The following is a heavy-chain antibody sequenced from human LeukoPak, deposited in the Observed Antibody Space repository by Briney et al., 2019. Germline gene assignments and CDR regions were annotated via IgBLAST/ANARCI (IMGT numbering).Heavy chain of an antibody. V-gene: IGHV5-51*01. D-gene: IGHD3-22*01. CDR1: GYRFTSYW. Sequence: GESLKISCKGSGYRFTSYWIGWVRQMPGKGLEWMGIIYPGDSDTRYSPSFQGQVTISADKSISTAYLQWSSLKASDTALYYCARRRTDLCYYDSSGDFDYWGQGTLVAVSS. CDR2: IYPGDSDT. CDR3: ARRRTDLCYYDSSGDFDY. J-gene: IGHJ4*02.